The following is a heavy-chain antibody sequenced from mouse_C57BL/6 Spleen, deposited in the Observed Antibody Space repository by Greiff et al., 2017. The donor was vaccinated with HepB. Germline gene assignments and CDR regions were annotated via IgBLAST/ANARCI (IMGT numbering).Heavy chain of an antibody. CDR2: INPNNGGT. CDR1: GYTFTDYY. V-gene: IGHV1-26*01. D-gene: IGHD2-4*01. Sequence: EVQLQQSGPELVKPGASVKISCKASGYTFTDYYMNWVKQSHGKSLEWIGDINPNNGGTSYNQKFKGKATLTVDKSSSTAYMERRSLTSEDSAVYYCARNYDYDYWYFDVWGTGTTVTVSS. CDR3: ARNYDYDYWYFDV. J-gene: IGHJ1*03.